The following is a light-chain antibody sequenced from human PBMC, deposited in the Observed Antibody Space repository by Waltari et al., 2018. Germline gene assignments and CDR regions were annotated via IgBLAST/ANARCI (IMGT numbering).Light chain of an antibody. CDR3: QQSFSNPPWT. CDR1: QFINTY. CDR2: DAS. V-gene: IGKV1-39*01. Sequence: DIQMAQSPSSLSASFGDRVTITCRASQFINTYLNWYQHRPGEAPKRLIYDASVWESGVPSRFSGSGSATDFTLTISSLQPEDIGTYYCQQSFSNPPWTFGQGTKVEV. J-gene: IGKJ1*01.